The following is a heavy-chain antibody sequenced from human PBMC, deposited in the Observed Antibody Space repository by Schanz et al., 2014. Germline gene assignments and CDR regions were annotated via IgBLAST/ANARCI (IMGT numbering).Heavy chain of an antibody. Sequence: VQLVESGGGLVQPGRSLRLSCAASGFTFADYAMHWVRQAPGKGLEWVAVIWYDGNNKYYADSVKGRFTITRDNAKNPLILQMDSLRAADTAVYYCAGGPRGGYIEYWGQGTLVIVSS. CDR1: GFTFADYA. J-gene: IGHJ4*02. D-gene: IGHD3-16*01. CDR3: AGGPRGGYIEY. CDR2: IWYDGNNK. V-gene: IGHV3-33*08.